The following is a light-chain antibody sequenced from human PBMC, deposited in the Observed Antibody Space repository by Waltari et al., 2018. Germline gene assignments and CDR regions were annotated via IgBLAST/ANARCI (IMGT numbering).Light chain of an antibody. V-gene: IGLV1-40*01. CDR2: GNN. Sequence: QSVLTQPPSVSGAPGQRVTISCTGSSSNIRAGYDVPWYQQLPGTAPKVLIYGNNIRPSGVPDRFSASRSGTSASLAITGVQSEDEADYYCQSYDRSLTGVFGGGTKLTVL. CDR3: QSYDRSLTGV. J-gene: IGLJ3*02. CDR1: SSNIRAGYD.